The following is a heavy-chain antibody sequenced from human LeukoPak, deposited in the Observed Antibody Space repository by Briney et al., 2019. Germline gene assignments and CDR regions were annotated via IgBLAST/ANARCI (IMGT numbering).Heavy chain of an antibody. CDR2: ISSSSGTI. J-gene: IGHJ3*02. V-gene: IGHV3-48*04. CDR1: GFTFSSYS. Sequence: GGSLRLSCAASGFTFSSYSMNWVRQAPGKGLEWVSYISSSSGTIYYADSVKGRFTISRDNAKNSLYLQMNSLRAEDTALYYCARVVMVRGVIDDDAFDIWGQGTMGTVSS. CDR3: ARVVMVRGVIDDDAFDI. D-gene: IGHD3-10*01.